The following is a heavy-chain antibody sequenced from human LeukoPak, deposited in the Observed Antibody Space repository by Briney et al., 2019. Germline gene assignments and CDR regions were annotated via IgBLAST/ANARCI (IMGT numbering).Heavy chain of an antibody. Sequence: GGSLSLSCTTSGFIFGDHAMGWVRQDSGNGREWIGFIISKAHGGTKEYAASVIGRFTISRDDSKSIAYLQMNSREIEDTGMYYCARGPILLWIHNGMDVWGQGTTVTVSS. CDR2: IISKAHGGTK. V-gene: IGHV3-49*04. CDR1: GFIFGDHA. D-gene: IGHD5-18*01. J-gene: IGHJ6*02. CDR3: ARGPILLWIHNGMDV.